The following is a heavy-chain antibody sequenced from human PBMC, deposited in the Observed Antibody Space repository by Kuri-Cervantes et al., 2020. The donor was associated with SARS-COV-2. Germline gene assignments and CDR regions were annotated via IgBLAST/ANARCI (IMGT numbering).Heavy chain of an antibody. J-gene: IGHJ4*02. CDR1: GFTFSSYA. CDR2: ISYDGSNK. Sequence: GGSLRLSCAASGFTFSSYAMHWVRQAPGKGLEWVAVISYDGSNKYYADSVKGRFTISRDNSKNTLYLQMNSLRAEDTALYYCAKGPVGYGHSSGWYSPPVGYWGQGTLVTVSS. CDR3: AKGPVGYGHSSGWYSPPVGY. V-gene: IGHV3-30*04. D-gene: IGHD6-13*01.